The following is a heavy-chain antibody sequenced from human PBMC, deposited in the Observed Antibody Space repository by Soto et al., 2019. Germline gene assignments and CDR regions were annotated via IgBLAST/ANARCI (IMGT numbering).Heavy chain of an antibody. CDR3: ARDSGYSYGPIEY. CDR2: VYYAGST. J-gene: IGHJ4*02. CDR1: GGSISSYY. D-gene: IGHD5-18*01. V-gene: IGHV4-59*05. Sequence: SETLSLTCTVSGGSISSYYWSWIRQPPGKGLEWIGSVYYAGSTYKNPSLHSRVTISVDTSKNHFSLKLNSVTAADTAVYYCARDSGYSYGPIEYWGQGTLVTVPS.